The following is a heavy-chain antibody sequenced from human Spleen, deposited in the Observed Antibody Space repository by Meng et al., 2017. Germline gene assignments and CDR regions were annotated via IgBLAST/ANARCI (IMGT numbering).Heavy chain of an antibody. CDR3: AGFTLIRGIMPWFDP. J-gene: IGHJ5*02. CDR2: VYHSGST. CDR1: GGSISSSTW. Sequence: QVTLQQGGAGLLKPSGTLSLNCAVSGGSISSSTWWTWVRQPPGKGLEWIGEVYHSGSTNYNPSLKSRVTMSVDESNNQFSLKLSSVTAADTAVYYCAGFTLIRGIMPWFDPWGQGTLVTVSS. V-gene: IGHV4-4*02. D-gene: IGHD3-10*01.